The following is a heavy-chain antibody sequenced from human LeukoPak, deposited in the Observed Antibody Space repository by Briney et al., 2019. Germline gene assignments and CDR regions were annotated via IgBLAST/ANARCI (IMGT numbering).Heavy chain of an antibody. CDR2: ISWNSGSI. J-gene: IGHJ4*02. CDR3: AKDMTPDSSGYYPDY. CDR1: GFTFDDYA. D-gene: IGHD3-22*01. Sequence: GRSLRLSCAASGFTFDDYAMHWVRQAPGKGLEWVSGISWNSGSIGYADSVKGRLTISRDNAKNSLYLQMNSLRAEDTALYYCAKDMTPDSSGYYPDYWGQGTLVTVSS. V-gene: IGHV3-9*01.